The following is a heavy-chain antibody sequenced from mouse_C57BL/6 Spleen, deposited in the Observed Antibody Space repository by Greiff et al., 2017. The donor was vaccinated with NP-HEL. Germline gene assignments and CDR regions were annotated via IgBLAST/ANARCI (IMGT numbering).Heavy chain of an antibody. CDR3: ARGRQLRLPTDY. CDR2: LSSGSSTI. J-gene: IGHJ2*01. D-gene: IGHD3-2*02. V-gene: IGHV5-17*01. CDR1: GFTFSDYG. Sequence: EVKLVESGGGLVKPGASLKLSCAASGFTFSDYGMHWVRQAPEKGLEWVAYLSSGSSTIYYADTVKGRFTISRDNAKNTLFLQMTSLRSEDTAMYYCARGRQLRLPTDYWGQGTTLTVSS.